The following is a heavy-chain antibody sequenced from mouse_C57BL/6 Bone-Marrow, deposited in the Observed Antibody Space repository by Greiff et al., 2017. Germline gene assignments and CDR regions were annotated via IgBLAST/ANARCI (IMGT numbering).Heavy chain of an antibody. Sequence: EVKLVESGGGLVQPGGSLKLSCAASGFTFSDYGMAWVRQAPRKGPEWVAFISNLAYSIYYADTVTGRFTISRENAKNTLYLEMSSLRSEDTAMYYCARKPPYYLLMDYWGQGTSVTVSA. CDR2: ISNLAYSI. J-gene: IGHJ4*01. CDR3: ARKPPYYLLMDY. V-gene: IGHV5-15*01. D-gene: IGHD2-10*01. CDR1: GFTFSDYG.